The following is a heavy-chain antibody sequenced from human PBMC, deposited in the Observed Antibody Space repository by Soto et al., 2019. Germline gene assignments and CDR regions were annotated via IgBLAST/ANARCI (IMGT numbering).Heavy chain of an antibody. CDR2: MNPNSGNT. D-gene: IGHD4-17*01. CDR1: GYTFTSYD. V-gene: IGHV1-8*01. Sequence: QMQLVQSGAGVKKPGASVKVSCKASGYTFTSYDINWVRQATGQGLEYLGWMNPNSGNTGYVQKFQGRVTMTRDTSISTAYMELSSLRSEDTAVYFCARGVKYGAYSRWFDPWGQGTLVTVSS. J-gene: IGHJ5*02. CDR3: ARGVKYGAYSRWFDP.